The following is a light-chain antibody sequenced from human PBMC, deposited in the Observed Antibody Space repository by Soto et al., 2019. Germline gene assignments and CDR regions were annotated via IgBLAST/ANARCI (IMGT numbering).Light chain of an antibody. CDR1: QSVSSSY. V-gene: IGKV3-20*01. J-gene: IGKJ2*02. CDR2: GAA. Sequence: EIVLTQSPGTLSLSPGERATLSCRASQSVSSSYLAWDQHKPGQAPRLLIYGAASRATGIPDRFSGSGTGTDFTLTISRLEPEDFAVYYCQQYGRSPRTFGQGTKLEIK. CDR3: QQYGRSPRT.